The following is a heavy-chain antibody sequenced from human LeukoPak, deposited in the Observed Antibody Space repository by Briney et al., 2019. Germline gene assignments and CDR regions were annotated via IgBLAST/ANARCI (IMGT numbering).Heavy chain of an antibody. J-gene: IGHJ3*01. CDR2: ISTSGGNT. V-gene: IGHV3-23*01. CDR1: GFTFSDYA. D-gene: IGHD2-21*01. CDR3: AKTNGVRDAFDV. Sequence: HPGGSLRLSCAASGFTFSDYAMSWVRQAPGKGLEWVSLISTSGGNTYYADSVKGRFIISRDNSKNMVYLQMNSLRAEDTAVYYCAKTNGVRDAFDVWGQGTVVTVSS.